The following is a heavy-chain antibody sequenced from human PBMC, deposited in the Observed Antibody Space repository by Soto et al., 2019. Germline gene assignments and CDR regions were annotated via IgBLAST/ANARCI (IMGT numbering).Heavy chain of an antibody. V-gene: IGHV4-59*01. CDR2: IYYSGST. CDR1: GGSISSYY. Sequence: PSETLCVTCTVAGGSISSYYWSWISQTPGKGLEWIGYIYYSGSTNYNPSLKSRVTISVDTPKNQFSLKLSSVTAADTAVYYCARFIAAAGKSYYYYYMDVWDKGTTVTVSS. J-gene: IGHJ6*03. CDR3: ARFIAAAGKSYYYYYMDV. D-gene: IGHD6-13*01.